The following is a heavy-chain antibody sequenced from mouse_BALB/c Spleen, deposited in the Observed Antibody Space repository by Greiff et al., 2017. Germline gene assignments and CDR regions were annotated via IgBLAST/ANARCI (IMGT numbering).Heavy chain of an antibody. CDR1: GFSLTSYG. Sequence: VMLVESGPGLVQPSQSLSITCTVSGFSLTSYGVHWVRQSPGKGLEWLGVIWSGGSTDYNAAFISRLSISKDNSKSQVFFKMNSLQANDTAIYYCARKRTTVVADYAMDYWGQGTSVTVSS. J-gene: IGHJ4*01. CDR3: ARKRTTVVADYAMDY. D-gene: IGHD1-1*01. CDR2: IWSGGST. V-gene: IGHV2-2*02.